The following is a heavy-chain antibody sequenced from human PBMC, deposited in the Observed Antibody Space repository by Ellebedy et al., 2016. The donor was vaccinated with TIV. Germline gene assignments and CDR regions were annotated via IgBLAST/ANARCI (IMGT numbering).Heavy chain of an antibody. CDR2: IWYDGSNK. V-gene: IGHV3-33*08. CDR1: GFTFSSYG. Sequence: PGGSLRLSCAASGFTFSSYGMHWVRQAPGKGLEWVAVIWYDGSNKYYADSVKGRFTISRDNSKNTLYLQMNSLRAEDTAVYYCARVDSSGWTYYFDYWGQGTLVTVSS. J-gene: IGHJ4*02. CDR3: ARVDSSGWTYYFDY. D-gene: IGHD6-19*01.